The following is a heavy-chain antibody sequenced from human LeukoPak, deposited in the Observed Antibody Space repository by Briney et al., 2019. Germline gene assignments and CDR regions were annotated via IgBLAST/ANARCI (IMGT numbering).Heavy chain of an antibody. CDR1: GFTFSSYA. CDR2: ISSSSSTI. D-gene: IGHD4-17*01. CDR3: ATLTTVSHDAFDS. Sequence: GGSRRLSCAASGFTFSSYAMSWVRQAPGKGLEWVSSISSSSSTIYYADSVKGRFTISRDNAKNSLYLQMNSLRAEDTAVYYCATLTTVSHDAFDSWGQGTIVSVSS. J-gene: IGHJ3*02. V-gene: IGHV3-21*01.